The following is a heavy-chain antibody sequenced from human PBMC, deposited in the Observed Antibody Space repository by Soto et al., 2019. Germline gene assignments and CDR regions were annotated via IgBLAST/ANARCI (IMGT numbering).Heavy chain of an antibody. Sequence: SGPTLVNPTQTLTLTCTFSGFSLNTSGVGVGWIRQPPGKALEWLALIYWNDDKRYSPSLKSRLTITKDTSKNQVVLTMTNMDSVDTATYYCAPIFYYGSGSYAHFDSWGQGTLVTVSS. D-gene: IGHD3-10*01. CDR2: IYWNDDK. J-gene: IGHJ4*02. CDR1: GFSLNTSGVG. CDR3: APIFYYGSGSYAHFDS. V-gene: IGHV2-5*01.